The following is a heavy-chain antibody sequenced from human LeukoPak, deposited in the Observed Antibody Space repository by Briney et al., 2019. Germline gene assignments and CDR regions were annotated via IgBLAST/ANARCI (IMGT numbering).Heavy chain of an antibody. J-gene: IGHJ4*02. D-gene: IGHD7-27*01. Sequence: GGSLRLSCAASGFTFDNYYMTWVRQAPGKGLEWVANINQDGSERNYVDSVKGRFTIFRDNAKNSLFLQMNSLRAEDTAVYYCARAGANWGPRWYYDVWGQGTLVTVSP. CDR1: GFTFDNYY. V-gene: IGHV3-7*01. CDR2: INQDGSER. CDR3: ARAGANWGPRWYYDV.